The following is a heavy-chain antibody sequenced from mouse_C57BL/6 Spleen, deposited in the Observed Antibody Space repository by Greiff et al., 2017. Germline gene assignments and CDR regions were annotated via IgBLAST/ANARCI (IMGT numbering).Heavy chain of an antibody. D-gene: IGHD2-1*01. CDR3: ARSGNYGGVDY. Sequence: QVQLQQPGAELVRPGTSVKLSCKASGYTFTSYWMHWVKQRPGQGLEWIGVIDPSDSYPNYTQKFKGKATLTVDTSASTAYMQLSSLTSEDSAVYYCARSGNYGGVDYWGQGTSVTVSS. J-gene: IGHJ4*01. V-gene: IGHV1-59*01. CDR2: IDPSDSYP. CDR1: GYTFTSYW.